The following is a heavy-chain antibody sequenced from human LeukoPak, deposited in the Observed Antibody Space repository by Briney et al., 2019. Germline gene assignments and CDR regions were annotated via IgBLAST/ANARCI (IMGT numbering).Heavy chain of an antibody. V-gene: IGHV3-23*01. J-gene: IGHJ4*02. CDR2: ISRSGEST. Sequence: GGTLRLSCAASGFTFSGFAMSWIRQAPGKGLEWVSSISRSGESTFYADSVRGRFTISRDNAKNSLYLQMNSLRAEDTAVYYCARYRGNAWVPFDYWGQGTLVTVSS. D-gene: IGHD5-12*01. CDR1: GFTFSGFA. CDR3: ARYRGNAWVPFDY.